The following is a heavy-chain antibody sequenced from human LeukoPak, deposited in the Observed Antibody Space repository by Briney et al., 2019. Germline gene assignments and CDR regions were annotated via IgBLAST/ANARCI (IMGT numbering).Heavy chain of an antibody. J-gene: IGHJ4*02. V-gene: IGHV1-46*01. D-gene: IGHD6-13*01. Sequence: GASVKVSCKASGYTFTSYYMHWVRQAPGQGLEWMGIINPSGGSTSYAQKFQGRVTMTRDTSTSTVYMELSSLRSEATAVYYCAIASPGIAAAVLVRPIDYWGQGTLVTVSS. CDR2: INPSGGST. CDR3: AIASPGIAAAVLVRPIDY. CDR1: GYTFTSYY.